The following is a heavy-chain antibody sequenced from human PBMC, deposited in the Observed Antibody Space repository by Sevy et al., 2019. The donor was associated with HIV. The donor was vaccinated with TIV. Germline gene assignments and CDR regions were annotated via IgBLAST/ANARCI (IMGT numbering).Heavy chain of an antibody. CDR3: AHGTFGRFES. Sequence: GGSLRLSCAASGFTFSTTWMNWVRQAPGKGLEWVANIRGDGIDKHYVDSVEGRFTISRDNAKNFLFLQMNSLRVEDTAVYYCAHGTFGRFESWGQGTLVTVSS. CDR1: GFTFSTTW. D-gene: IGHD3-16*01. J-gene: IGHJ4*02. V-gene: IGHV3-7*01. CDR2: IRGDGIDK.